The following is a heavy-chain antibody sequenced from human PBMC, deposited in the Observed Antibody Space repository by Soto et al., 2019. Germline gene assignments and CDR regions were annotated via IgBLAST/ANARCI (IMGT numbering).Heavy chain of an antibody. Sequence: PGESLKISCKGSGYSFTSYWIGWVRQMPGKGLEWMGIIYPGDSDTRYSPSFQGQVTISADKSISTAYLQWSSLKASDTAMYYCARGRRWFGENTNYYYGMDVWGQGTTVTVSS. CDR3: ARGRRWFGENTNYYYGMDV. CDR2: IYPGDSDT. D-gene: IGHD3-10*01. J-gene: IGHJ6*02. V-gene: IGHV5-51*01. CDR1: GYSFTSYW.